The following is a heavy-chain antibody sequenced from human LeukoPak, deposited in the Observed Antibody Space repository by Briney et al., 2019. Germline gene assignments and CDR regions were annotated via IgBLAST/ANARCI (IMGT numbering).Heavy chain of an antibody. CDR3: ARSGYSGYDYYYYYYMDV. V-gene: IGHV4-39*07. Sequence: PSETLSLTCTVSGGSISSSSYYWGWIRQPPGKGLEWIGSIYYSGSTYYNPSLKSRVTISVDTSKNQFSLKLSSVTAADTAVYYCARSGYSGYDYYYYYYMDVWGKGTTVTISS. CDR1: GGSISSSSYY. CDR2: IYYSGST. D-gene: IGHD5-12*01. J-gene: IGHJ6*03.